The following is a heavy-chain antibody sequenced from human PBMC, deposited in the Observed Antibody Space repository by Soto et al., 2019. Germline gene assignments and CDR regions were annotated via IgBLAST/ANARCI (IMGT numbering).Heavy chain of an antibody. CDR3: ARGGYSGYEVYYYYGMDV. D-gene: IGHD5-12*01. V-gene: IGHV6-1*01. CDR1: GDSVSSNSAA. J-gene: IGHJ6*02. Sequence: SQTLSLTCAISGDSVSSNSAAWNWIRQSPSRGLEWLGRTYYRSKWYNDYAVSVKSRITINPDTSKNQFSLQLNPVTPEDTAVYYCARGGYSGYEVYYYYGMDVWGQGTTVTV. CDR2: TYYRSKWYN.